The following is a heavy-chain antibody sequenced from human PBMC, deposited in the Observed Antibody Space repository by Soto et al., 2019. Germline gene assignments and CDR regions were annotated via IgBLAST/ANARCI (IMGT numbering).Heavy chain of an antibody. V-gene: IGHV3-30-3*01. Sequence: QVQLVESGGGVVQPGRSLRLSCAASGFTFSSYAMHWVRQAPGKGLEWVAVISYDGSNKYYADSVKGRFTISRDNSKNTLYLQMNSLRAEDTAVYYCARDRMACGGVLGYWGQGTLVTVSS. CDR1: GFTFSSYA. J-gene: IGHJ4*02. CDR2: ISYDGSNK. D-gene: IGHD3-16*01. CDR3: ARDRMACGGVLGY.